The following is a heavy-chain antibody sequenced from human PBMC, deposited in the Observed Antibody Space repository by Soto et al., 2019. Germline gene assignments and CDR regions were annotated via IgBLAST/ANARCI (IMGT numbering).Heavy chain of an antibody. CDR2: IYYSGST. D-gene: IGHD3-16*01. CDR1: GGSFSGYY. V-gene: IGHV4-59*01. J-gene: IGHJ3*02. CDR3: ARDAGGRGNGAFDI. Sequence: KTSETLSLTCAVYGGSFSGYYWSWIRQPPGKGLEWIGYIYYSGSTNSNPSLKSRVTISEDTSKNQLSLKLSSVTAADTAVYYCARDAGGRGNGAFDIWGQGTMVTVSS.